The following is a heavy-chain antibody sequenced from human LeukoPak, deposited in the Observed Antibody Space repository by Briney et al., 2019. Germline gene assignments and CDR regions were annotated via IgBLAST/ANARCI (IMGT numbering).Heavy chain of an antibody. CDR3: AKAPVTSCRGAYCYPFDS. CDR1: GFTFNKYA. J-gene: IGHJ4*02. CDR2: ISGSDAGT. D-gene: IGHD2-21*01. Sequence: GGSLRLSCAASGFTFNKYAMSWVRQAPGKGLEWVSAISGSDAGTYYADSVKGRFTISRDNSKNTLYLQMNSLRAEDAAVYFCAKAPVTSCRGAYCYPFDSWGQGTLVTVSS. V-gene: IGHV3-23*01.